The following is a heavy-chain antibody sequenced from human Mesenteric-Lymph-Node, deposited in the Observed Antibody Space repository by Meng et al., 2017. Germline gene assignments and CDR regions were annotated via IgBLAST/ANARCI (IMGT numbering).Heavy chain of an antibody. J-gene: IGHJ2*01. CDR3: AKDFVTYGSSYFDL. Sequence: GGSLRLSCTASGFTFSSYVMTWVRQAPGKGLEWVSSITTGGLTTYYADSVQGRFTISRDNSKTTLYLQMNSLRAEDTAVYFCAKDFVTYGSSYFDLWGRGTLVTVSS. CDR1: GFTFSSYV. V-gene: IGHV3-23*01. D-gene: IGHD3-10*01. CDR2: ITTGGLTT.